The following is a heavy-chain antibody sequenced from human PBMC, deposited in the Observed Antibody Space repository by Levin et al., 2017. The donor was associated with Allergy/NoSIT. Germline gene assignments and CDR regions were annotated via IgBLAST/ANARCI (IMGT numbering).Heavy chain of an antibody. D-gene: IGHD2-21*02. Sequence: GGSLRLSCAASGFTFSAYSMNWVRQAPGKGLEWVSSISSRRSYTYYGDSVKGRFTISRDNAKNSLYLQINSLRADDTALYYCARGGGDIPFDCWGQGTLVTVSS. CDR3: ARGGGDIPFDC. CDR1: GFTFSAYS. V-gene: IGHV3-21*01. J-gene: IGHJ4*02. CDR2: ISSRRSYT.